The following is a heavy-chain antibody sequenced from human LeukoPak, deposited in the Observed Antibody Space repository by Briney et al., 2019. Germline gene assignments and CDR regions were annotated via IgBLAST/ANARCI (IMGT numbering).Heavy chain of an antibody. Sequence: ASVKVSCKASGYTFTSYYMHWVRQAPGQGLEWMGIINPSGGSTSYAQKFQGRVTMTRDTSTSTVYMELSSLRSEDTAVYYCARDQVLLWFGELYSSTSFDYWGQGTLVTVSS. CDR1: GYTFTSYY. CDR2: INPSGGST. D-gene: IGHD3-10*01. J-gene: IGHJ4*02. V-gene: IGHV1-46*01. CDR3: ARDQVLLWFGELYSSTSFDY.